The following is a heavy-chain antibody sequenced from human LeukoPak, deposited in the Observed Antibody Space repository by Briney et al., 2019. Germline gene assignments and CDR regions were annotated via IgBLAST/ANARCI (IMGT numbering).Heavy chain of an antibody. D-gene: IGHD3-16*02. Sequence: ASVSVSCTPAGHTVTRYYVHWVRQAPGQGLGWMGWINPNSGGTNYAQKFQGRVTMTRDTSISTAYMELSRLRSDDTAVYYCATSFLTFGGVIVDYWGQGTLVTVSS. CDR3: ATSFLTFGGVIVDY. CDR1: GHTVTRYY. V-gene: IGHV1-2*02. J-gene: IGHJ4*02. CDR2: INPNSGGT.